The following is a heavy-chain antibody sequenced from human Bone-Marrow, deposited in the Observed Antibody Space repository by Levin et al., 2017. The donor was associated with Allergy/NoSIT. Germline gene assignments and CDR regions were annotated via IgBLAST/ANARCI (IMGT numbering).Heavy chain of an antibody. V-gene: IGHV4-31*03. CDR3: TREDGSTIDY. CDR1: GGSISSGGNY. Sequence: SCTVSGGSISSGGNYWSWIRQQPGKGLEWIGYIYHSGNTYYNPSLKSRVIISVDTSKNQFSLKVSSVTAADTAVYYCTREDGSTIDYWGQGILVTVSS. J-gene: IGHJ4*02. D-gene: IGHD1/OR15-1a*01. CDR2: IYHSGNT.